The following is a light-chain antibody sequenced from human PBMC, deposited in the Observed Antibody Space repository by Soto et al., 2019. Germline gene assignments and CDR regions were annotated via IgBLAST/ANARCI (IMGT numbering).Light chain of an antibody. J-gene: IGLJ2*01. CDR1: SSDVGGYNY. CDR3: SSYTSSSTLVV. CDR2: EVS. Sequence: QSALTQPASVSGSPGQSITISCTGTSSDVGGYNYVSWYQQHPGKAPKLMNYEVSNRPSGVSNRFSGSKSGNTASLTISGLQADDEADYYCSSYTSSSTLVVFGGGTKLTVL. V-gene: IGLV2-14*01.